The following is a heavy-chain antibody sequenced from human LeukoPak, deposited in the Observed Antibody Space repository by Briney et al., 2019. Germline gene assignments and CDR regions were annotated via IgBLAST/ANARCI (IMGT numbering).Heavy chain of an antibody. Sequence: VASVKVSCKASVYTFTVYYMHLVPQAPGQGLELMGWINPNSGGTNYAQKFQGKFTMTRDTSISTAYMELSRLRSDDTAVYYCARDRSWQQAIDYWGQGTLVTVSS. CDR1: VYTFTVYY. D-gene: IGHD6-13*01. CDR3: ARDRSWQQAIDY. V-gene: IGHV1-2*02. J-gene: IGHJ4*02. CDR2: INPNSGGT.